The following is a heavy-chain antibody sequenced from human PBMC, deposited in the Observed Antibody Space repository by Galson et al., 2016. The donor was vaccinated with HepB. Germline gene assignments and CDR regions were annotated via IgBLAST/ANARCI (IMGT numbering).Heavy chain of an antibody. D-gene: IGHD1-26*01. J-gene: IGHJ4*02. CDR1: GDSISSTSYY. CDR2: MSTSGTT. Sequence: TLSLTCTVSGDSISSTSYYWSWIRQPAGKGLEWIGRMSTSGTTNYNPSLKSRVIISVDTSKKQFSLNLNSVTAADTAVYYCARDPPGIGNYFDYWGQGTLVSVSS. V-gene: IGHV4-61*02. CDR3: ARDPPGIGNYFDY.